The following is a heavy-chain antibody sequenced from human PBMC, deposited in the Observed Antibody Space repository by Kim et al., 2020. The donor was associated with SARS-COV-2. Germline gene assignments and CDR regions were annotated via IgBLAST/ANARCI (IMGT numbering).Heavy chain of an antibody. V-gene: IGHV3-64D*09. CDR2: ISSNGGST. D-gene: IGHD6-13*01. CDR3: VKGESRVAAAGTY. CDR1: GFTFSSYA. Sequence: GGSLRLSCSASGFTFSSYAMHWVRQAPGKGLEYVSAISSNGGSTYYADSVKGRFTISRNNSKNTLYLQMSSLRAEDTAVYYCVKGESRVAAAGTYWGQGTLVTVSS. J-gene: IGHJ4*02.